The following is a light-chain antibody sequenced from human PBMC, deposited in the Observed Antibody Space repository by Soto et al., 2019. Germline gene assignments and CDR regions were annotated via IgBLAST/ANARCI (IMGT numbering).Light chain of an antibody. J-gene: IGKJ1*01. V-gene: IGKV3-15*01. CDR2: GAS. Sequence: IVMTQSPAPLSVSPGARVTLSCRASQSVSSRLAWSHQKPGQSPRLLIYGASTRATGIPARFSGSGSGTEFTLTISSLQSEDFGLYSCHQYNNCWRFGEETKVDIK. CDR1: QSVSSR. CDR3: HQYNNCWR.